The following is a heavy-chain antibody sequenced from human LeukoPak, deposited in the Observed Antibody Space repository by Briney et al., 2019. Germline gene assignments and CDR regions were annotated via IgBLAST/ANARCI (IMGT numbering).Heavy chain of an antibody. CDR3: ARSVYYYYYMDV. V-gene: IGHV4-59*01. Sequence: PSETLSLTCTVSGGSISSYYWSWIRQPPGKGLEWIGYIYYSGSTNYNPSLKSRVTISVDTSKNQFSLKLTSMTAADTAVYYCARSVYYYYYMDVWGKGTTVTVSS. CDR2: IYYSGST. CDR1: GGSISSYY. J-gene: IGHJ6*03.